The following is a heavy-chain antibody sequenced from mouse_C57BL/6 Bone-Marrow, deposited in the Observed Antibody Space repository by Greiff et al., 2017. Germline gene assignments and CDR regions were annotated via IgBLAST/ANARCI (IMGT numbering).Heavy chain of an antibody. V-gene: IGHV1-39*01. CDR3: ARGYDYDYARDD. CDR2: INPNYGTT. CDR1: GYSFTDYN. Sequence: EVQLQQSGPELVKPGASVKISCKASGYSFTDYNMNWVKQSNGTSLEWIGVINPNYGTTSYNQKFKGKATLTVDQSSSTAYMQLNSLTSEDSAVYFCARGYDYDYARDDWGQGTSVTVSS. D-gene: IGHD2-4*01. J-gene: IGHJ4*01.